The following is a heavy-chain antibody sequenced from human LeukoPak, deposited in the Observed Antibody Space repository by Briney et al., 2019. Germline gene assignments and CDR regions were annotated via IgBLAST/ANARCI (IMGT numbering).Heavy chain of an antibody. CDR3: GKTTVGYSSGQKPAWPVDF. CDR1: GFTFGSHA. CDR2: IFGSGGSP. Sequence: GGSLRLSCEASGFTFGSHAMYWVRQAPGKGLEWVAGIFGSGGSPHYADSVKGRFTISRDNPRNTVYLQINSLRDDDTAIYYCGKTTVGYSSGQKPAWPVDFWGQGTLVTVSS. J-gene: IGHJ4*02. V-gene: IGHV3-23*01. D-gene: IGHD5-18*01.